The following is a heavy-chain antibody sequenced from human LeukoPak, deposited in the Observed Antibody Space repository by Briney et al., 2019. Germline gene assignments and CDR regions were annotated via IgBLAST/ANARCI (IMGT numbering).Heavy chain of an antibody. CDR1: GFTFSSYA. CDR2: ISYDGSNK. Sequence: PGGSLRLSCAASGFTFSSYAMHWVRQAPGKGLEWVVVISYDGSNKYYADSVKGRFTISRDNSKNTLYLQMNSLRAEDTAVYYCARGVATRAYYFDYWGQGTLVTVSS. D-gene: IGHD5-12*01. J-gene: IGHJ4*02. CDR3: ARGVATRAYYFDY. V-gene: IGHV3-30-3*01.